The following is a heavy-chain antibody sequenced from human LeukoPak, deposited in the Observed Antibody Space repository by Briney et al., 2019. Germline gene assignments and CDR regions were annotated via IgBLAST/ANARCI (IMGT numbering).Heavy chain of an antibody. CDR1: GGPISRYY. CDR3: AKDYGAGASDY. J-gene: IGHJ4*02. CDR2: ISGSGGST. V-gene: IGHV3-23*01. D-gene: IGHD1-26*01. Sequence: ETLSLTCTVSGGPISRYYWSWVRQAPGKGLEWVSAISGSGGSTYYADSVKGRFTISRDNSKNTLYLQMNSLRAEDTAVYYCAKDYGAGASDYWGQGTLVTVSS.